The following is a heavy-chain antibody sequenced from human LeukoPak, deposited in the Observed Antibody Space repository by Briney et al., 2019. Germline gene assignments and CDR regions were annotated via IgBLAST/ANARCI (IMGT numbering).Heavy chain of an antibody. V-gene: IGHV3-74*01. D-gene: IGHD3-10*01. Sequence: GGSLRLSCVASGFTFGKYWMHWVRQAPVKELVCISRINNDGSTVYADSVAGRFTISRDNARDTLYLQMNSLRVEDTAVYYCARDYYGSIDLWGQGTLVTVSS. CDR2: INNDGST. CDR1: GFTFGKYW. CDR3: ARDYYGSIDL. J-gene: IGHJ1*01.